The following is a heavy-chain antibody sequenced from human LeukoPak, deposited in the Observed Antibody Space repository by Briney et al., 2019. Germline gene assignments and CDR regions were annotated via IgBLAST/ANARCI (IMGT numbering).Heavy chain of an antibody. V-gene: IGHV3-64*01. CDR2: ISSNGGST. J-gene: IGHJ4*02. CDR1: GFTFSSYA. Sequence: GGSLRLSCAASGFTFSSYAMHWVRQAPGKGLEYVSAISSNGGSTYYANSVKGRFTISRDNSKNTLYLQMGSLRAEDMAVYYCARDRDSSGYYYVRPDYWGQGTLVTVSS. CDR3: ARDRDSSGYYYVRPDY. D-gene: IGHD3-22*01.